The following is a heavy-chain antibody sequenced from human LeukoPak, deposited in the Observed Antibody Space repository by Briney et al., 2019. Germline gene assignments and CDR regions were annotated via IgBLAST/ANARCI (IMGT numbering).Heavy chain of an antibody. D-gene: IGHD6-6*01. CDR1: GGSISSYY. CDR2: IYYSGST. J-gene: IGHJ4*02. V-gene: IGHV4-59*01. CDR3: AKVMGSSSRVGVDY. Sequence: SETLSLTCTVSGGSISSYYWSWVRQPPGKGLEWIGYIYYSGSTNYNPSLESRVTISVDTSKNQFSLKLSSVTAADTAVYYCAKVMGSSSRVGVDYWGQGTLVTVSS.